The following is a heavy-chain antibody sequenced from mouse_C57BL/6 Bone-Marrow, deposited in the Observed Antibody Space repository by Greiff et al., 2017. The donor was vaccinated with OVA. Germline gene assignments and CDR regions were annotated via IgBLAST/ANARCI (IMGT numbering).Heavy chain of an antibody. CDR3: ARADYYGSSLAY. J-gene: IGHJ3*01. D-gene: IGHD1-1*01. V-gene: IGHV5-4*01. Sequence: EVHLVESGGGLVKPGGSLKLSCAASGFTFSSYAMSWVRQTPEKRLEWVATISDGGSYTYYPDNVKGRFTISRDNAKNNLYLQMSHLKSEDTAMYYCARADYYGSSLAYWGQGTLVTVSA. CDR1: GFTFSSYA. CDR2: ISDGGSYT.